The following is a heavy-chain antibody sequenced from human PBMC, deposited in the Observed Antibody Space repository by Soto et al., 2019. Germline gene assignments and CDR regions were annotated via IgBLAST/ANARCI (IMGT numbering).Heavy chain of an antibody. CDR3: ATVDNRGYDFWSGYWNPDYYYYMDV. D-gene: IGHD3-3*01. Sequence: SVKVSCKASGGTFSSYTISWVRQAPGQGLEWMGRIIPILGIANYAQKFQGRVTITADKSTSTAYMELSSLRSEDTAVYYCATVDNRGYDFWSGYWNPDYYYYMDVWGKGTTVTVSS. CDR1: GGTFSSYT. V-gene: IGHV1-69*02. CDR2: IIPILGIA. J-gene: IGHJ6*03.